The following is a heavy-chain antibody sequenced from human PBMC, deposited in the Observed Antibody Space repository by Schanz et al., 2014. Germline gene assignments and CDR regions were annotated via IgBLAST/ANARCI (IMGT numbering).Heavy chain of an antibody. CDR3: ARENSSGYYPAVTYYIDV. CDR2: ISHDGHRD. V-gene: IGHV3-30-3*01. CDR1: GFTFHTYD. D-gene: IGHD3-22*01. J-gene: IGHJ6*03. Sequence: QVQLVESGGGVVQPGRSLRLSCAASGFTFHTYDMHWVRQAPGKGLEWVAQISHDGHRDFYADSVKGRFTVSRDNNWKTLSLQMNTLRSDDTAIYHCARENSSGYYPAVTYYIDVWGKGTKLTV.